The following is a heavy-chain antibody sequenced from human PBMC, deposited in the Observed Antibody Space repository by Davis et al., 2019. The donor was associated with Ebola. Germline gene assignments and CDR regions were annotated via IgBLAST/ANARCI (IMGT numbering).Heavy chain of an antibody. D-gene: IGHD3-3*01. CDR1: GFTFSSYS. CDR3: ARSRITIFGVAQSGMDV. J-gene: IGHJ6*02. Sequence: GESLKISCAASGFTFSSYSMNWVRQAPGKGLEWVSYISSSSSTIYYADSVKGRFTISRDNAKNSLYLQMNSLRDEDTAVYYCARSRITIFGVAQSGMDVWGQGTTVTVSS. CDR2: ISSSSSTI. V-gene: IGHV3-48*02.